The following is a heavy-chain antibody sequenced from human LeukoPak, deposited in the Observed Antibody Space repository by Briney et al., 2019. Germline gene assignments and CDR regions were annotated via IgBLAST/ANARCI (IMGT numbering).Heavy chain of an antibody. Sequence: GGSLRLSCAASGFTFRNHAMHWVRQAPGKGLEYVSAINSNGDTTYCGNSVKGRFTISRDNSKSTLYLQMGSLRPADTAVYYCAGEERGLAIDYWGQGALVTVSS. D-gene: IGHD3/OR15-3a*01. CDR3: AGEERGLAIDY. V-gene: IGHV3-64*01. CDR2: INSNGDTT. J-gene: IGHJ4*02. CDR1: GFTFRNHA.